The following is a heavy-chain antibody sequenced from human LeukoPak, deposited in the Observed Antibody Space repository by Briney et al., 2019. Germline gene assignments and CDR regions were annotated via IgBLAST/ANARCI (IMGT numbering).Heavy chain of an antibody. CDR1: GFTFDDYA. CDR3: AKDYDYYDSSGYYSH. CDR2: ISWNSGSI. D-gene: IGHD3-22*01. J-gene: IGHJ1*01. V-gene: IGHV3-9*01. Sequence: GGSLRLSCAASGFTFDDYAMHWVRQAPGKGLEGGSGISWNSGSIGYADSVKGRFTISRDNAQNSLYLQMNSLRAEDTALYYCAKDYDYYDSSGYYSHWGQGTLVTVSS.